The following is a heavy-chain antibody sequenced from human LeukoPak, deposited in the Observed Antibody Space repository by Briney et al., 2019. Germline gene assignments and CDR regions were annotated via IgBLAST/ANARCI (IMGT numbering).Heavy chain of an antibody. D-gene: IGHD2-15*01. V-gene: IGHV3-66*01. J-gene: IGHJ4*02. Sequence: GGSLRLSCAASGFSLSSNYMSWARQAPGKGLEWVSVIYSGGSTYYPDSVKGRFTISRDSSKNTLYLQMNSLRAEDTAVYYCARGVVTATVQLSDYWGQGTLVTVSS. CDR1: GFSLSSNY. CDR3: ARGVVTATVQLSDY. CDR2: IYSGGST.